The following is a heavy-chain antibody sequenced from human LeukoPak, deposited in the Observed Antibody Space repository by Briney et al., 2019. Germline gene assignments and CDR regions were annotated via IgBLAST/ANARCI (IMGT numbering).Heavy chain of an antibody. Sequence: GASVKVSCKTSGYTFTYYVISWVRQAPGQGLEWMGWINAYNGNTNDAQKFQGRVTMTTDTSTSTAYMELSSLRSEDTAVYYCARDYVILHAFDIWGQGTMVTVSS. V-gene: IGHV1-18*01. CDR2: INAYNGNT. D-gene: IGHD3-10*02. CDR3: ARDYVILHAFDI. J-gene: IGHJ3*02. CDR1: GYTFTYYV.